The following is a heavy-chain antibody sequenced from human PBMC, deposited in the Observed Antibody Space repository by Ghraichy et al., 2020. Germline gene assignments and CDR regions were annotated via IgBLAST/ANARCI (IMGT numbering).Heavy chain of an antibody. CDR3: ARCYGSGPNYYYYGMDV. CDR2: ISGSGGST. V-gene: IGHV3-23*01. J-gene: IGHJ6*02. CDR1: GFTFSSYA. D-gene: IGHD3-10*01. Sequence: GGSLRLSCAASGFTFSSYAMSWVRQAPGKGLEWVSAISGSGGSTYYADSVKGRFTISRDNSKNTLYLQMNSLRAEDTAVYYCARCYGSGPNYYYYGMDVWGQGTTVTVSS.